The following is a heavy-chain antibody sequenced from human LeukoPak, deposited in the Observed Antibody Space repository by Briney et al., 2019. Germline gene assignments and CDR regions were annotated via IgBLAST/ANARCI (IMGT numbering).Heavy chain of an antibody. CDR1: GFTFTSSA. D-gene: IGHD4-11*01. V-gene: IGHV1-58*01. CDR2: IVVGSGNT. J-gene: IGHJ4*02. Sequence: SVKVSCKASGFTFTSSAVQWVRQARGQRLEWIGWIVVGSGNTNYAQKFQERVTITRDMSTSTAYMELSSLRSEDTAVYYCAAVRPDYSNSVGFDCWGQGTLVTVSS. CDR3: AAVRPDYSNSVGFDC.